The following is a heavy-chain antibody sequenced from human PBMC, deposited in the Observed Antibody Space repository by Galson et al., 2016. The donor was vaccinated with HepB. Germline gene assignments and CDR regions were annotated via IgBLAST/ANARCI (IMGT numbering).Heavy chain of an antibody. CDR2: INSGGGST. J-gene: IGHJ6*01. V-gene: IGHV3-74*01. D-gene: IGHD3-10*01. CDR3: ARVGVIPYYYYGMDV. Sequence: SLRLSCAASGFTFTSYWIHWVRQAPGEGLVWVSRINSGGGSTHYADSVKGRFTISRDNAKNTVYLQMNSIRVEDTAVYYCARVGVIPYYYYGMDVWGQGTMVIVSS. CDR1: GFTFTSYW.